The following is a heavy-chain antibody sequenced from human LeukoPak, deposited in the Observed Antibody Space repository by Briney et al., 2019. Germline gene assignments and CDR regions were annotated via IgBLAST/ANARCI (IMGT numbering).Heavy chain of an antibody. CDR1: GFTFSSYS. D-gene: IGHD2-15*01. V-gene: IGHV3-21*01. Sequence: NPGGSLRLSCAASGFTFSSYSMNWVRQAPGKGLEWVSSISSSSSYIYYADSVKGRFTISRDNAKNSLYLQMNSLRAEDTAVYYCATLGYCSGGSCYLGDYWGQGTLDTVSS. J-gene: IGHJ4*02. CDR2: ISSSSSYI. CDR3: ATLGYCSGGSCYLGDY.